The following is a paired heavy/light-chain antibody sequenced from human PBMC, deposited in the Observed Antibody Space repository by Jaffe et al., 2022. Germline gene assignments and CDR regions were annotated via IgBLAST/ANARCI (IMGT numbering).Light chain of an antibody. J-gene: IGLJ1*01. V-gene: IGLV2-11*01. CDR1: SSDVGGYNY. CDR3: CSYAGSYTVYV. Sequence: QSALTQPRSVSGSPGQSVTISCTGTSSDVGGYNYVSWYQQHPGKAPKLMIYDVSKRPSGVPDRFSGSKSGNTASLTISGLQAEDEADYYCCSYAGSYTVYVFGTGTKVTVL. CDR2: DVS.
Heavy chain of an antibody. D-gene: IGHD6-6*01. J-gene: IGHJ6*03. CDR1: GFTFSSYS. Sequence: EVQLVESGGGLVQPGGSLRLSCAASGFTFSSYSMNWVRQAPGKGLEWVSYISSSSSTIYYADSVKGRFTISRDNAKNSLYLQMNSLRAEDTAVYYCARDRWVAAPRDYYYYMDVWGKGTTVTVSS. CDR2: ISSSSSTI. CDR3: ARDRWVAAPRDYYYYMDV. V-gene: IGHV3-48*01.